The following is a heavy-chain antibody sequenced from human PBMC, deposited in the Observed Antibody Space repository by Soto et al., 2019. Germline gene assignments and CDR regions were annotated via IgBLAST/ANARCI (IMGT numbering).Heavy chain of an antibody. V-gene: IGHV3-23*01. J-gene: IGHJ6*02. CDR3: AKDPRVTMARGFRPPMDV. D-gene: IGHD3-10*01. CDR1: GFTFSSYA. CDR2: ISGSGGST. Sequence: EVQLLESGGGLVQPGGSLRLSCAASGFTFSSYAMSWVRQAPGKGLEWVSAISGSGGSTYYADSVKGRFTISRDNSKNTPYLQLNSLRAEDTTVYYCAKDPRVTMARGFRPPMDVWGQGITVTVSS.